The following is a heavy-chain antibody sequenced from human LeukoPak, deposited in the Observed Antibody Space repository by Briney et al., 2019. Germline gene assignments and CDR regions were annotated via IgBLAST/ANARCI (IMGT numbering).Heavy chain of an antibody. CDR1: GFTFDDYA. Sequence: GGSLRLSCAASGFTFDDYAMHWVRQAPGKGLEWVSLISWDGGSTYYADSVKGRFTISRDNSKNSLYLQMNSLRAEDTALYYCAKVYGGAFDYWGQGTLVTVSS. D-gene: IGHD3-10*01. CDR3: AKVYGGAFDY. V-gene: IGHV3-43D*03. J-gene: IGHJ4*02. CDR2: ISWDGGST.